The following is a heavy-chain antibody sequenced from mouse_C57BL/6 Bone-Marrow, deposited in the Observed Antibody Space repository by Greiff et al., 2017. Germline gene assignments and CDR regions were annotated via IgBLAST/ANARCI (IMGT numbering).Heavy chain of an antibody. CDR2: IYPRSGNP. Sequence: QVQLKESGAELARPGASVKLSCKASGYTFPSYGISWVKQRTGQGLAWIGEIYPRSGNPYYNEKFKCKATLTADKSSSTAYMELRSLTSEDSAVYFCARDYYGNYERFAYWGQGTLVTVSA. CDR3: ARDYYGNYERFAY. CDR1: GYTFPSYG. J-gene: IGHJ3*01. D-gene: IGHD2-1*01. V-gene: IGHV1-81*01.